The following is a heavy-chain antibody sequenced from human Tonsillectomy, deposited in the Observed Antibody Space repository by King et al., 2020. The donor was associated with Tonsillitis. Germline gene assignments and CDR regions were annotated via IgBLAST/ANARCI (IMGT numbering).Heavy chain of an antibody. CDR1: GYTYTTFG. CDR3: ARDYGDFYFDF. Sequence: HVQLVESGAEVKKPGASVKVSCKASGYTYTTFGISWVRQAPGQGLEGMGWISTYNGDTRYTQKLQGRVTMTTDTSTSTAYMELRSLRSDDTAVYYCARDYGDFYFDFWGQGALVTVSS. D-gene: IGHD4-17*01. V-gene: IGHV1-18*01. CDR2: ISTYNGDT. J-gene: IGHJ4*02.